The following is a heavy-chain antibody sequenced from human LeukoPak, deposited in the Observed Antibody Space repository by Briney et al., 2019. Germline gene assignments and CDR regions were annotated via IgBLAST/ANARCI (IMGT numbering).Heavy chain of an antibody. CDR3: ARAVGPFDI. Sequence: GRSLRLSCAASGFTFSTHTMHWVRQAPGKGLEWVAVISYDGSNKYYAESVKGRFTISRDNSKNTLDLQMNSLRAEDTAVYYCARAVGPFDIWGQGTMVTVSS. CDR2: ISYDGSNK. D-gene: IGHD2-2*01. CDR1: GFTFSTHT. V-gene: IGHV3-30-3*01. J-gene: IGHJ3*02.